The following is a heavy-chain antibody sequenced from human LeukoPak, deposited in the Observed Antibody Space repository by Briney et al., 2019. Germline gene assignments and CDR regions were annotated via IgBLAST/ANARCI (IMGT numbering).Heavy chain of an antibody. CDR2: INPSGGST. D-gene: IGHD4-17*01. CDR3: ARADDYGDYVLGFDY. V-gene: IGHV1-46*01. J-gene: IGHJ4*02. Sequence: EASVKVSCKASGYTFTSYYMHWVRQAPGQGLAWMGIINPSGGSTSYAQKFQGRVTMTRDTSTRTVYMELSSLRSEDTAVYFCARADDYGDYVLGFDYWGQGTLVGVSS. CDR1: GYTFTSYY.